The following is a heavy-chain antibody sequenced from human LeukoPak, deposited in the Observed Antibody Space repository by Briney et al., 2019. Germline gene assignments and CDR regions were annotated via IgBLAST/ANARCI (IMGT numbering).Heavy chain of an antibody. D-gene: IGHD3-9*01. V-gene: IGHV4-38-2*01. CDR3: ARGVRYFDWLGYYFDY. CDR2: IYHSGST. J-gene: IGHJ4*02. CDR1: GYSLSSGYY. Sequence: SETLSLTCAVSGYSLSSGYYWGWIRQPPGKGLEWIGSIYHSGSTYYNPSLKSRVTISVDTSKNQFSLKLSSVTAADTSVYYCARGVRYFDWLGYYFDYWGQGTLVTVSS.